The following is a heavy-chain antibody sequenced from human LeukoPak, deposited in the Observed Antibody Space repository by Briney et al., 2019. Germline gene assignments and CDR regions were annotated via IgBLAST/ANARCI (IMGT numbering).Heavy chain of an antibody. CDR3: ARVPGGIVVVTAILDY. Sequence: ASVKVSCKASGYTFTSYGISWVRQAPGQGLEWMGWISAYNGNTNYAQKLQGRVTVTTDTSTSTAYMELRSLRSDDTAVYYCARVPGGIVVVTAILDYWGQGTLVTVSS. D-gene: IGHD2-21*02. CDR2: ISAYNGNT. CDR1: GYTFTSYG. V-gene: IGHV1-18*01. J-gene: IGHJ4*02.